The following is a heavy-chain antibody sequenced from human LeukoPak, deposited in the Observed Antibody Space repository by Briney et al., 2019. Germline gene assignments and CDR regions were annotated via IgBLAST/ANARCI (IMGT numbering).Heavy chain of an antibody. D-gene: IGHD1-1*01. CDR1: GGTFSSYA. Sequence: GASVKVSCKASGGTFSSYAISWVRQAPGQGLEWMGAIIPIFGTANYAQKFQGRVTITTDESTSTAYMELSSLRSEDTAVYYCARGNRWNRFDYWGQGNLVTVSS. CDR2: IIPIFGTA. CDR3: ARGNRWNRFDY. V-gene: IGHV1-69*05. J-gene: IGHJ4*02.